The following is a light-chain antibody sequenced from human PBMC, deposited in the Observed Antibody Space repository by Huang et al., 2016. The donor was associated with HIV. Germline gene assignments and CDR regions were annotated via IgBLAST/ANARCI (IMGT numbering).Light chain of an antibody. V-gene: IGKV1-33*01. Sequence: DIQMTQSPSSLSASVGDRVNITCQASQDIYHYLNWYQQKPGKAPKVLIYDASKLERGVPSRFSGSGSGTDFTFTISSLQPEDIATYYCQHYDSVPPWTFGQGTKVEIK. CDR1: QDIYHY. J-gene: IGKJ1*01. CDR2: DAS. CDR3: QHYDSVPPWT.